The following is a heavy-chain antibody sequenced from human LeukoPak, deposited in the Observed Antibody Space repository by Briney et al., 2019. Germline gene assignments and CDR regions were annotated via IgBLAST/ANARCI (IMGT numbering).Heavy chain of an antibody. J-gene: IGHJ4*02. CDR1: GLTFRTYA. CDR2: ISGSGGST. V-gene: IGHV3-23*01. D-gene: IGHD5-18*01. CDR3: AKPRPQWIQLWWRGNYFDY. Sequence: PGGSLRLSCAASGLTFRTYAMSWVRQAPGKGLEWVSAISGSGGSTYYADSVKGRFTISRDHSKNTLYLQMNSLRAEDTAVYYCAKPRPQWIQLWWRGNYFDYWGQGTLVTVSS.